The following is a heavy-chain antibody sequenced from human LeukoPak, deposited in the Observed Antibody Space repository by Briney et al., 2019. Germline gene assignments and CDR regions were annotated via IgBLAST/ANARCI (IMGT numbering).Heavy chain of an antibody. J-gene: IGHJ3*02. Sequence: SETLSLTCTVSGGSISSSSYYWGWIRQPKGRGRGWIGSIYYSGSNYYNPSLKRRVTISVNTSKNQFSLKLSSVTAADTAVYYCARMDRDDAFDIWGQGTMVTVSS. CDR2: IYYSGSN. CDR1: GGSISSSSYY. CDR3: ARMDRDDAFDI. V-gene: IGHV4-39*01. D-gene: IGHD3/OR15-3a*01.